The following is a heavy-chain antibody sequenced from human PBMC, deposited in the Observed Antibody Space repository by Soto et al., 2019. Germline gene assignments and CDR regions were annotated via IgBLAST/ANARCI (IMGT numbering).Heavy chain of an antibody. J-gene: IGHJ6*02. Sequence: EVQLVESGGGLVQPGGSLRPSFAAPGFSFSTYSMNWVRQAPGKGLEWVSYISSRSYTIYYVDSVKGRFTISRDNAKNSLYLQMNSLRDEDTAVYYCARGGSSSDNGMDVWGQGTTVTVSS. CDR3: ARGGSSSDNGMDV. CDR2: ISSRSYTI. CDR1: GFSFSTYS. D-gene: IGHD6-6*01. V-gene: IGHV3-48*02.